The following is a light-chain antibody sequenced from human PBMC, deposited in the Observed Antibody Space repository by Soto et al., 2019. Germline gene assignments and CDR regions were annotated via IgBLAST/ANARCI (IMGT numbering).Light chain of an antibody. Sequence: EIVMTQFPATLSMSPGERATLSCRASQSVSSNLAWYQQKPGQAPRLLIYGASTRATGIPARFSGRGSGTRFTLTISSLQSEESAVYYCQQYNNWPPGYTFGQGSKLEIK. CDR3: QQYNNWPPGYT. V-gene: IGKV3-15*01. CDR1: QSVSSN. J-gene: IGKJ2*01. CDR2: GAS.